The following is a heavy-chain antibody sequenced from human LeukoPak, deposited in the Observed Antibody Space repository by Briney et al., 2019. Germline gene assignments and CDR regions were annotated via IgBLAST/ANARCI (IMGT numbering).Heavy chain of an antibody. CDR2: IYPGDSDT. Sequence: GESLKISCKGSGYSFTSYWIGWVRQMPGKGLEWMGIIYPGDSDTRYSPSFQGQVTISADKSISTAYPQWSSLKASDTAMYYCARRSGPYYDSSGYPNWFDPWGQGTLVTVSS. V-gene: IGHV5-51*01. CDR1: GYSFTSYW. J-gene: IGHJ5*02. D-gene: IGHD3-22*01. CDR3: ARRSGPYYDSSGYPNWFDP.